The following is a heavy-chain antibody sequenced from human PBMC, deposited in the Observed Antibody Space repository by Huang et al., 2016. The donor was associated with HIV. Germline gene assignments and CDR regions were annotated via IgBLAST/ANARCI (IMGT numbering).Heavy chain of an antibody. CDR3: ARLPGSITMIRGVITDPY. J-gene: IGHJ4*02. Sequence: QLQLQESGPGLVMPSETLSLTCTVSGGSNRSDNYYWGWIRQPPGKGLEWIGCIYYSGNTYYNTALKRRVTITGDTSKNHFSLRMRSVTAADTAVYYCARLPGSITMIRGVITDPYWGQGTLVTVSS. CDR1: GGSNRSDNYY. V-gene: IGHV4-39*02. D-gene: IGHD3-10*01. CDR2: IYYSGNT.